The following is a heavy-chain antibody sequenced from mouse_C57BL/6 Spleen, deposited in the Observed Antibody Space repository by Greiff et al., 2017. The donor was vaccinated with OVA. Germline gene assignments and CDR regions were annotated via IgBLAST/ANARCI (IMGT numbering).Heavy chain of an antibody. V-gene: IGHV1-74*01. Sequence: VQLQQPGAELVTPGASVKVSCKASGYTFTSYWMHWVKQRPGQGLEWIGRIHPSDSDTNYNQKFKGKATLTVDKSSSTAYMQRSSLTSDDAAVDYCTIGDSSDYFDYWGQGTTLTVSS. CDR3: TIGDSSDYFDY. J-gene: IGHJ2*01. CDR1: GYTFTSYW. CDR2: IHPSDSDT. D-gene: IGHD3-2*02.